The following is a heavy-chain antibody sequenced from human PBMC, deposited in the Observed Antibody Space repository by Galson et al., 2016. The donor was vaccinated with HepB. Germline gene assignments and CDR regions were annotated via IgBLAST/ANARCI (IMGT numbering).Heavy chain of an antibody. CDR1: GDSVSSNSAA. CDR2: TYYRSNWYN. CDR3: ARDRTPQPGTLDY. J-gene: IGHJ4*02. Sequence: CAISGDSVSSNSAAWSWIRQSPSRGLEWLGRTYYRSNWYNDYAVSVKSRIILNSDTSKNQFSLHLFSVTPEDTAVYYCARDRTPQPGTLDYWGKGILVTVSS. D-gene: IGHD1-14*01. V-gene: IGHV6-1*01.